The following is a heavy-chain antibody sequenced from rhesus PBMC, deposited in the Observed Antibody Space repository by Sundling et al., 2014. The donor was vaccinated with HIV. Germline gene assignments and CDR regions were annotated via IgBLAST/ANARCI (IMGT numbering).Heavy chain of an antibody. V-gene: IGHV3-54*02. CDR1: GFIFSSYA. Sequence: EVQLVESGGGLVQPGGSLRLSCAASGFIFSSYAMHWVRQAPGKGLEWVAVISYDGRKKYYADSVKDRFTISRDNSKNILYLQMNNLKLEDTAVYYCAREEYNSGWSRYFDVWGPGTPITISS. CDR3: AREEYNSGWSRYFDV. CDR2: ISYDGRKK. J-gene: IGHJ2*01. D-gene: IGHD6-31*01.